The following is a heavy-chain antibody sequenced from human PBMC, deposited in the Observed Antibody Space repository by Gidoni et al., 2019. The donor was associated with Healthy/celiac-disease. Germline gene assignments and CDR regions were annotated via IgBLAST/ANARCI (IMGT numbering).Heavy chain of an antibody. J-gene: IGHJ4*02. Sequence: EVQLLESGGGLVQPGGSLRLSCAASGFTFSSYAMSWVRQAPGKGLDWGSAISGSGGSTYYADSVKGRFTISRDNSKNTLYLQMNSLRAEDTAVYYCANPTVTTDGPLDYWGQGTLVTVSS. V-gene: IGHV3-23*01. CDR2: ISGSGGST. CDR1: GFTFSSYA. CDR3: ANPTVTTDGPLDY. D-gene: IGHD4-17*01.